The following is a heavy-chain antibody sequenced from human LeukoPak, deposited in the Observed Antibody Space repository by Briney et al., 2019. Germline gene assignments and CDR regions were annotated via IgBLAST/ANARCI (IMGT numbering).Heavy chain of an antibody. J-gene: IGHJ5*02. D-gene: IGHD2-21*02. CDR1: GGSISSSSYY. CDR3: ARHCGGDCYHSWFDP. V-gene: IGHV4-39*01. Sequence: PSETLSLTCTVSGGSISSSSYYWGWIRQPPGKGLEWIGSIYYSGSTYYNPSLKSRVTISVDTSKNQFSLKLSSVTAADTAVYYCARHCGGDCYHSWFDPWGQGTLVTVSS. CDR2: IYYSGST.